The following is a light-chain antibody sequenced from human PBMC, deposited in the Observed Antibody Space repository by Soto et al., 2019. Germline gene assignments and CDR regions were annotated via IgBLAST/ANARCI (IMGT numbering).Light chain of an antibody. CDR1: QSVSSN. CDR3: QQYSNRPQT. V-gene: IGKV3-15*01. Sequence: EIVMTQSPVTLSVSPGGRATLSCRASQSVSSNLAWYQQRPGQAPRLLIYDASTRATDIPARFSGSGSGTEFALTISSLQSEDFAVYYCQQYSNRPQTFGQGTKVEIK. J-gene: IGKJ1*01. CDR2: DAS.